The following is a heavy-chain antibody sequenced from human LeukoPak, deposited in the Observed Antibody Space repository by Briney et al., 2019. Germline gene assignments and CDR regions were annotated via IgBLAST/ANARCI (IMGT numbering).Heavy chain of an antibody. D-gene: IGHD3-3*01. Sequence: PGGSLRLSCAASGFTFSSYGMSWVRQAPGKGLEWVSAISSSGGNTYYADSVKGRFTISRDSSKNTLYLQMNSLRAEDTAVYYCAKDLMVIIVSGAFDIWGQGTMVTVSS. V-gene: IGHV3-23*01. CDR2: ISSSGGNT. J-gene: IGHJ3*02. CDR3: AKDLMVIIVSGAFDI. CDR1: GFTFSSYG.